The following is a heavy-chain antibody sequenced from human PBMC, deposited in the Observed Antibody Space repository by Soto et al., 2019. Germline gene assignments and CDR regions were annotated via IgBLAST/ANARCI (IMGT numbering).Heavy chain of an antibody. CDR1: GYTFTSYA. V-gene: IGHV1-3*01. CDR3: ARVANPDIVVVPAAMPNNWFDP. CDR2: INAGNGNT. J-gene: IGHJ5*02. Sequence: GASVKVSCKASGYTFTSYAMHWVRQAPGQRLEWMGWINAGNGNTKYSQKFQGRVTITRDTSASTAYMELSSLRSEDTAVYYCARVANPDIVVVPAAMPNNWFDPWGQGTLVTVSS. D-gene: IGHD2-2*01.